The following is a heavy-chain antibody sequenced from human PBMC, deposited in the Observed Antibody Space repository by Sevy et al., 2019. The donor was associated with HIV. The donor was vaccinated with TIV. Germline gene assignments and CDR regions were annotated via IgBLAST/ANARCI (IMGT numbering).Heavy chain of an antibody. CDR2: IYTSGST. J-gene: IGHJ5*02. CDR1: GGSISSYY. CDR3: ARDRPYSSCWMIRGYASGFDP. Sequence: SQTLSLTCTVSGGSISSYYWSWIRQPAGKGLEWIGRIYTSGSTNYNPSLKSRVTMSVDTSKNQFSLKRSSVTAADTAVYYCARDRPYSSCWMIRGYASGFDPRGQGTLVTVSS. D-gene: IGHD6-13*01. V-gene: IGHV4-4*07.